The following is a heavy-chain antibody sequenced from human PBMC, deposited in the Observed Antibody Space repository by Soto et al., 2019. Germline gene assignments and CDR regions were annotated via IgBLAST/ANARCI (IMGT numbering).Heavy chain of an antibody. V-gene: IGHV3-15*01. Sequence: WGSLRLSCAASRFTLSNAWMTCVRQVPGKGLEWVGRIKSKTDGGTIDYAAPVKGRFTISRDDSENTLYLQMNSLKTEDTAIYYCTTAPAALDIWGQGTMVTVSS. J-gene: IGHJ3*02. CDR1: RFTLSNAW. CDR2: IKSKTDGGTI. CDR3: TTAPAALDI.